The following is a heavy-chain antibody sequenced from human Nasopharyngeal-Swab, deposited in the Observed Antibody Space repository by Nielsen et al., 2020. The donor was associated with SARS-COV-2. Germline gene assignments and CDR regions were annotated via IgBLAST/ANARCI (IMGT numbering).Heavy chain of an antibody. Sequence: ASVKVSCKASGYTFTNYAIHWVRQAPGQRLEWMGWINGGNGNTKYSQKFQGRATITRDTSASTAYMELSSLRSEDTAVYYCARDLAYCGGDCYALDAFDIWGQGTMVTVSS. CDR1: GYTFTNYA. V-gene: IGHV1-3*01. J-gene: IGHJ3*02. CDR2: INGGNGNT. D-gene: IGHD2-21*02. CDR3: ARDLAYCGGDCYALDAFDI.